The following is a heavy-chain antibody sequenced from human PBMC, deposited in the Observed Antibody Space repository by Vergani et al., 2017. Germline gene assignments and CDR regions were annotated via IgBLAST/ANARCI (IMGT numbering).Heavy chain of an antibody. CDR1: GYTFTGYY. Sequence: QVQLVQSGAEVQKPGASVKVSCKASGYTFTGYYMHWVRQAPGQGLEWMGWINPNSGGTNYAQTFQGRVTMTRDTSISTAYMELSRLRSDDTAVYYCARYPFLTPFDYWGQGTLVTVSS. CDR3: ARYPFLTPFDY. V-gene: IGHV1-2*02. J-gene: IGHJ4*02. CDR2: INPNSGGT. D-gene: IGHD3-9*01.